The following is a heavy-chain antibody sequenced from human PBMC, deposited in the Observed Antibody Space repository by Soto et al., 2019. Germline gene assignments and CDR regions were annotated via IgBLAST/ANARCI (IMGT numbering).Heavy chain of an antibody. Sequence: ASVKVSCKASGYTFTGYYMHWVRQAPGQGLEWMGWINPNSGGTNYAQKFQGWVTMTRDTSISTAYMELSRLRSDDTAVYYCARNSIAVAGPSPYYYYGMDVWGQGTTVTVSS. V-gene: IGHV1-2*04. CDR1: GYTFTGYY. D-gene: IGHD6-19*01. J-gene: IGHJ6*02. CDR3: ARNSIAVAGPSPYYYYGMDV. CDR2: INPNSGGT.